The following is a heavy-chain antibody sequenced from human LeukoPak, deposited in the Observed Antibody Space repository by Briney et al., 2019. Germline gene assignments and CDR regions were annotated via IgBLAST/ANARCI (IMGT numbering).Heavy chain of an antibody. J-gene: IGHJ4*02. CDR2: IKSDGSST. CDR1: GFTFSSYW. CDR3: ARGGAVAGTGDY. Sequence: GGSLRLSCAASGFTFSSYWMHWVRQAPGKGLVWVSRIKSDGSSTDYADSVKGRFTISRDNAKNTLYLQMNSLRAEDTAVYYCARGGAVAGTGDYWGQGTLVTVSS. V-gene: IGHV3-74*01. D-gene: IGHD6-19*01.